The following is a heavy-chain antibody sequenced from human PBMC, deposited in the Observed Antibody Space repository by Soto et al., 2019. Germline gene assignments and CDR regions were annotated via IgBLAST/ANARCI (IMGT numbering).Heavy chain of an antibody. V-gene: IGHV5-10-1*01. Sequence: GESLKISCKVSGYSFTSYWISWVRQMPGKGLEWMGRIDPSDSYTNYSPSFQGHVTISADKSISTAYLQWSSLKASDTAMYYCARGSSPRDRYYYYGMDVWGQGTTVTVSS. CDR2: IDPSDSYT. J-gene: IGHJ6*02. CDR1: GYSFTSYW. D-gene: IGHD6-6*01. CDR3: ARGSSPRDRYYYYGMDV.